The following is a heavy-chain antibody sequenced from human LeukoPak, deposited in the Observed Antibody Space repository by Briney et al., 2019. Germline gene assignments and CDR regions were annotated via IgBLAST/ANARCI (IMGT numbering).Heavy chain of an antibody. Sequence: GESLKISCKGSGYSFTNYWISWVRQMPGEGLEWMGRIDPSDSYINHSPSFQGHVTISADKSISTAYLQWSSLKASDTAMYYCARVRVTTSLYYYYGLDVWGQGTTVTVSS. V-gene: IGHV5-10-1*01. J-gene: IGHJ6*02. CDR1: GYSFTNYW. CDR3: ARVRVTTSLYYYYGLDV. D-gene: IGHD4-17*01. CDR2: IDPSDSYI.